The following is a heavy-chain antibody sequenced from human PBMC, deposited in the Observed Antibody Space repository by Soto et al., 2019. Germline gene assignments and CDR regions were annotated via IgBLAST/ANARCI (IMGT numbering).Heavy chain of an antibody. CDR1: GYTFTNYG. Sequence: QVQLMQSGAEVKKPGASVKVSCKASGYTFTNYGISWVRQAPGQGLEWMGWINGYNGYTNYAQKFQGRVTMATDTSTSTAYMELRSLRSDDTAVYYCARDGDEEANFAPCGQGTLVTVSS. CDR2: INGYNGYT. J-gene: IGHJ5*02. D-gene: IGHD4-17*01. CDR3: ARDGDEEANFAP. V-gene: IGHV1-18*01.